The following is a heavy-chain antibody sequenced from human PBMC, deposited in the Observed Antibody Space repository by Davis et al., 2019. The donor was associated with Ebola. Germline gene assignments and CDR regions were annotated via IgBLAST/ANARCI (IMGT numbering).Heavy chain of an antibody. Sequence: GESLKISCAASGFTFSSYAMSWVRQAPGKGLEWVSVIYSGGSTYYADSVKGRFTISRHNSKNTLYLQMNSLRAEDTAVYYCARFVQDGMDVWGQGTTVTVSS. V-gene: IGHV3-53*04. CDR3: ARFVQDGMDV. CDR1: GFTFSSYA. D-gene: IGHD6-6*01. CDR2: IYSGGST. J-gene: IGHJ6*02.